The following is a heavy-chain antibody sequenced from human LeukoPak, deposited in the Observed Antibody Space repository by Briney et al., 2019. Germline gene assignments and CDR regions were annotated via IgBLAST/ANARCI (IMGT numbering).Heavy chain of an antibody. J-gene: IGHJ4*02. Sequence: GGSLRLSCAASGFTFTSYAMSWVRQAPGKGLEWVSAISGSGGDTYYADSVKGRFTISRHNSKNTLYLQMNSLRAEDTAVYYCARAPEWLIFDYWGQGTLVTVSS. V-gene: IGHV3-23*01. CDR3: ARAPEWLIFDY. D-gene: IGHD6-19*01. CDR2: ISGSGGDT. CDR1: GFTFTSYA.